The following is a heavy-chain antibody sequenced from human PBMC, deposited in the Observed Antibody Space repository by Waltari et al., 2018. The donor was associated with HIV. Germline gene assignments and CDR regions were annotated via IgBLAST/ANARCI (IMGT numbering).Heavy chain of an antibody. Sequence: EVQLVQSGEEVKKPGESLKISCKGSGYLFTSSWIGWVRQMPGKGLEWMGIIYPGDSDTRYSPSFQGQVTISADKSISTAFLQWTSLKASDTAMYYCARTDRWLRPDYWGQGTLVTVSS. CDR2: IYPGDSDT. V-gene: IGHV5-51*03. D-gene: IGHD5-18*01. CDR1: GYLFTSSW. J-gene: IGHJ4*02. CDR3: ARTDRWLRPDY.